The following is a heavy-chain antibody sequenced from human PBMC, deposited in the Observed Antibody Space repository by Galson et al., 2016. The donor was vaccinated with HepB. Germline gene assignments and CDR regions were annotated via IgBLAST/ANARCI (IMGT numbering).Heavy chain of an antibody. J-gene: IGHJ6*02. V-gene: IGHV3-48*02. CDR2: IVSGSDTI. D-gene: IGHD5-18*01. Sequence: SLRLSCAAAGFIFSRYSMNRVRQAPGKGLEWVSYIVSGSDTIYDADTANGRVTISRDNAQTSLYQQTLGLRDEDTAVYYCAREQDTSVEIDYYPMDVWGQGTTVTVSS. CDR1: GFIFSRYS. CDR3: AREQDTSVEIDYYPMDV.